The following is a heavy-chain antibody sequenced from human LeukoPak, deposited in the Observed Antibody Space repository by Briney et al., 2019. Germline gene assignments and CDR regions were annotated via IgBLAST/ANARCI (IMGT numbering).Heavy chain of an antibody. CDR3: ARDIYDSSGYYMDY. CDR1: GGSISSGGYY. D-gene: IGHD3-22*01. V-gene: IGHV4-31*03. J-gene: IGHJ4*02. CDR2: IYYSGST. Sequence: SQTLSLTCTVSGGSISSGGYYWTWIRQHPGKGLEWIGYIYYSGSTYYNPSLKSRVTISVDTSKSQFSLKLSSVTAADTAVYYCARDIYDSSGYYMDYWGQGTLVTVSS.